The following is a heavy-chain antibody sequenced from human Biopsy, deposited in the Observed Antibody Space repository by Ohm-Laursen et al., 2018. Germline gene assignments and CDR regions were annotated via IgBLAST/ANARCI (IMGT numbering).Heavy chain of an antibody. Sequence: SVKVSCKTTGYTFTDDQIHWVREAPGQGLEWMGLVNPKKGETRYAQKFQGGVTMTSDVPIATAYMELTGLTSDDTAVYFCSREQHYYSAWGQGTLVTVSS. CDR2: VNPKKGET. CDR1: GYTFTDDQ. CDR3: SREQHYYSA. J-gene: IGHJ5*02. V-gene: IGHV1-2*06. D-gene: IGHD2-21*02.